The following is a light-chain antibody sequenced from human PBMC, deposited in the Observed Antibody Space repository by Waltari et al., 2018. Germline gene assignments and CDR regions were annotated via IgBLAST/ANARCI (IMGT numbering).Light chain of an antibody. CDR1: SSDVGAYNF. CDR3: SSFTTSGTYV. Sequence: QSALTQPASVSGSPGQSIAISCAGTSSDVGAYNFVSWYQQHPGQAPKLMIYAVNERPSGVSDRFSGSKSGNTASLTISGLQAEDETDYYCSSFTTSGTYVFGTGTKVTVL. V-gene: IGLV2-14*03. CDR2: AVN. J-gene: IGLJ1*01.